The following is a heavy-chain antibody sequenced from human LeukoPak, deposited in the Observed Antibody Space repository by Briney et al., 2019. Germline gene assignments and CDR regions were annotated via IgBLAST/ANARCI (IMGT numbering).Heavy chain of an antibody. CDR2: ITSGSKYI. Sequence: PGGSLRLSCAASESAFSSYSMNWFRQAPGKGLEWVASITSGSKYIFYADSVRGRFTISRDNAENSLFLHMKSLRADDTGVYFCARDEETVAGLNGFDLWGQGTLVTVSS. CDR1: ESAFSSYS. J-gene: IGHJ4*02. V-gene: IGHV3-21*01. D-gene: IGHD6-19*01. CDR3: ARDEETVAGLNGFDL.